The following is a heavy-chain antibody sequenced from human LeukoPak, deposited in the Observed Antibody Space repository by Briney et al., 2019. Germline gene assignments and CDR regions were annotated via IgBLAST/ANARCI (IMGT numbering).Heavy chain of an antibody. CDR3: TLEYSSSSAFGY. Sequence: GGSLRLSCTASGFTFGEYVMSWVRQAPGKGLEWVGFIRSKAYGGTTEYAASVEGRFTISRDDSKSIAYLQMNSLKTEDTAVYYCTLEYSSSSAFGYWGQGTLVTVSS. D-gene: IGHD6-6*01. V-gene: IGHV3-49*04. CDR2: IRSKAYGGTT. CDR1: GFTFGEYV. J-gene: IGHJ4*02.